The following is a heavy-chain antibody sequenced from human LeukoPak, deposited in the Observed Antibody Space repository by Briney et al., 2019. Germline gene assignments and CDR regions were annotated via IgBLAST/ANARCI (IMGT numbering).Heavy chain of an antibody. CDR1: GGSFSGYY. D-gene: IGHD3-22*01. J-gene: IGHJ4*02. CDR2: INHSGST. V-gene: IGHV4-34*01. Sequence: SETLSLTCAVYGGSFSGYYWSWIRQPPGKGLEWIGEINHSGSTNYNPSLKSRVTISVDKSKNQFSLKLRSVTAAATAVYYCARVIQSKLDDSSGYPPYFDYWGQGTLVTVSS. CDR3: ARVIQSKLDDSSGYPPYFDY.